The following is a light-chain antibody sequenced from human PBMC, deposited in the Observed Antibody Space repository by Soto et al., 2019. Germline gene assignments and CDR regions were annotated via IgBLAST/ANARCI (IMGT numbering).Light chain of an antibody. CDR3: AAWDDSLNGYV. CDR2: SNN. CDR1: RSNIGSNT. Sequence: VLTQPPSASGTPGQRVTISCSGSRSNIGSNTVNWYRQLPGTAPKLLIYSNNQRPSGVPDRFSGSKSGTSASLAISGIPSPDAADYYCAAWDDSLNGYVFGTGTKVTV. J-gene: IGLJ1*01. V-gene: IGLV1-44*01.